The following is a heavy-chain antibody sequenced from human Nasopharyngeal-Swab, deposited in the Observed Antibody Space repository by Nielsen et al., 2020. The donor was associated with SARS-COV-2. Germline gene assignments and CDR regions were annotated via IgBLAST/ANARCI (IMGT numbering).Heavy chain of an antibody. CDR1: GFTFSSYA. CDR2: ISYDGSNK. Sequence: GESLRLSCAASGFTFSSYAMHWVRQAPGKGLEWVAVISYDGSNKYYADSVKGRFTISRDNSKNTLYLQMNSLRAEDTAVYYCARDQFYSGSYLGFAFDIWGQGTMVTVSS. CDR3: ARDQFYSGSYLGFAFDI. J-gene: IGHJ3*02. D-gene: IGHD1-26*01. V-gene: IGHV3-30-3*01.